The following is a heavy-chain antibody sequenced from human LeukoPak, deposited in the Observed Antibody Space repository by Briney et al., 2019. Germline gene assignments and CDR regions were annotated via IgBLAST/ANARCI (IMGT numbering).Heavy chain of an antibody. V-gene: IGHV1-24*01. D-gene: IGHD3-22*01. J-gene: IGHJ4*02. CDR1: GYTLTELS. Sequence: ASVKVSCKVSGYTLTELSMHWMRQAPGKGLELMGGFDPEDGETIYAQKFQGRVTITEDTSTDTAYMELSSLRSEDTAVYYCATDGNYYDSSGYGKFDYWGQGTLVTVSS. CDR2: FDPEDGET. CDR3: ATDGNYYDSSGYGKFDY.